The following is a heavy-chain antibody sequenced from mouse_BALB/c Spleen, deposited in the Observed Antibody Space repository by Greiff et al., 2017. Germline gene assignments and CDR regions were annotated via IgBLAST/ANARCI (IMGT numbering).Heavy chain of an antibody. D-gene: IGHD1-1*01. V-gene: IGHV5-17*02. J-gene: IGHJ4*01. CDR2: ISSGSSTI. Sequence: VQLVESGGGLVQPGGSRKLSCAASGFTFSSFGMHWVRQAPEKGLEWVAYISSGSSTIYYADTVKGRFTISRDNPKNTLFLQMTSLRSEDTAMYYCARETYYGYAMDYWGQGTSVTVSS. CDR3: ARETYYGYAMDY. CDR1: GFTFSSFG.